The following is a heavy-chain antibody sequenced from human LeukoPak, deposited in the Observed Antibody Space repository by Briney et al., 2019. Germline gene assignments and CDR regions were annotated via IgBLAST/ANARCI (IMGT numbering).Heavy chain of an antibody. CDR2: ISSSSSYI. CDR3: ARGGSYYSFDY. Sequence: GGSLRLSCAASGFIFSSYSMNWVRQAPGKGLEWVSSISSSSSYIYYADSVKGRFTISRDNAKDSLYLQMNSLRAEDTAVYYCARGGSYYSFDYWGQGTLVTVSS. J-gene: IGHJ4*02. D-gene: IGHD1-26*01. V-gene: IGHV3-21*01. CDR1: GFIFSSYS.